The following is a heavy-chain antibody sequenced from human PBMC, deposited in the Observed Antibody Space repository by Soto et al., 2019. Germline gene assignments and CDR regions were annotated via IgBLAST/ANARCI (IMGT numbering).Heavy chain of an antibody. CDR1: GGSFSGYY. Sequence: QVQLQQWGAGLLKPSETLSLTCAVYGGSFSGYYWSWIRQPPGKGLEWIGEINHSGSTNYNPSLTSRVTISVDTSKNQFSLKLSSVTAADTAVYYCASGPDSNPIDYWGQGTLVTVSS. CDR3: ASGPDSNPIDY. V-gene: IGHV4-34*01. CDR2: INHSGST. J-gene: IGHJ4*02. D-gene: IGHD4-4*01.